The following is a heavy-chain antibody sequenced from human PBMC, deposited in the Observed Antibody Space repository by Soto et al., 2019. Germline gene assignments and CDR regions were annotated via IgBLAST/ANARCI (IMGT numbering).Heavy chain of an antibody. D-gene: IGHD1-26*01. CDR2: IYSAGNT. CDR1: GFTVSSNY. CDR3: ARDFVVGGPTINYYYGMDV. J-gene: IGHJ6*02. Sequence: EVQLVESGGDLVQPGGSLRLSCAASGFTVSSNYMSWVRQAPGKGLEWISIIYSAGNTYYADPVKGRFTISRDNSKXXLXXQMSSLGAEDTAVYYCARDFVVGGPTINYYYGMDVWGQGTTVTVSS. V-gene: IGHV3-66*01.